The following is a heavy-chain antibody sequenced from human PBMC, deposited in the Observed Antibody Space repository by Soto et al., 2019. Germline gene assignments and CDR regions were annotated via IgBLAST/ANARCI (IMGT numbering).Heavy chain of an antibody. J-gene: IGHJ6*02. D-gene: IGHD5-12*01. V-gene: IGHV1-69*13. Sequence: SVKVSCKASGGTFSSYAISWVRQAPGQGLEWMGGIIPIFGTANYAQKFQGRVTITADESTSTAYMELSSLRSEDTAVYYCATGGYSGYDPILPYYYYGMDVWGQGTTVTVSS. CDR1: GGTFSSYA. CDR3: ATGGYSGYDPILPYYYYGMDV. CDR2: IIPIFGTA.